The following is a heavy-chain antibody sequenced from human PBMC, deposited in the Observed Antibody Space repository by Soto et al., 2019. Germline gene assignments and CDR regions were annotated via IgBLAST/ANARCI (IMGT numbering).Heavy chain of an antibody. CDR3: ARDLGYYDSSGYFDY. CDR2: ISSSGDII. J-gene: IGHJ4*02. CDR1: GFAFSDYY. D-gene: IGHD3-22*01. V-gene: IGHV3-11*01. Sequence: GGSLRLSCAASGFAFSDYYMSWIRRAPGKGLEWVSYISSSGDIIYYADSVKGRFTISRDNAKNSLYLQMNSLRAEDTAVYYCARDLGYYDSSGYFDYWGQGTMVTVSS.